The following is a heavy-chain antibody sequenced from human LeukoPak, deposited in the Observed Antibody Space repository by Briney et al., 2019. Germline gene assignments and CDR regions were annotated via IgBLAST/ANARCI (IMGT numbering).Heavy chain of an antibody. J-gene: IGHJ3*02. CDR3: TRSSDSSGYRAFDI. Sequence: GGSLRLSCVASGFTFSDQYMDWVRQAPGKGLKWVARTRNKANSYTTEYAASVKGRFTISRDVSKNSLYLQMNSLKTEDTAVYYCTRSSDSSGYRAFDIWGQGTMVTVSS. CDR1: GFTFSDQY. D-gene: IGHD3-22*01. V-gene: IGHV3-72*01. CDR2: TRNKANSYTT.